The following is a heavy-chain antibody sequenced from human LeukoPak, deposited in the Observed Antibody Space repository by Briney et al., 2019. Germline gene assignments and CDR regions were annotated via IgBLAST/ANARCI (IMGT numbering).Heavy chain of an antibody. CDR1: GYTFTGYY. Sequence: ASVKVSCKASGYTFTGYYIHWVRQAPGQGLEWMGWINPNSSVTHYAQRFQGRVTMTRDTSISAAYMELSWLTSDDTAVYYCARERGGNSPFDSWGQGTLVTVSS. D-gene: IGHD4-23*01. J-gene: IGHJ4*02. CDR3: ARERGGNSPFDS. V-gene: IGHV1-2*02. CDR2: INPNSSVT.